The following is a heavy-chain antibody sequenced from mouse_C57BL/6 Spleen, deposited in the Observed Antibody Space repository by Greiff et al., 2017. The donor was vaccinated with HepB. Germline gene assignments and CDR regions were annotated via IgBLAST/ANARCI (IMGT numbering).Heavy chain of an antibody. V-gene: IGHV5-16*01. CDR3: ARARGGSGYVYAMDY. CDR2: INYDGSST. Sequence: EVKLMESEGGLVQPGSSMKLSCTASGFTFSDYYMAWVRQVPEKGLEWVANINYDGSSTYYLDSLKSRFIISRDNAKNILYLQMSSLKSEDTATYYCARARGGSGYVYAMDYWGQGTSVTVSS. CDR1: GFTFSDYY. D-gene: IGHD3-2*02. J-gene: IGHJ4*01.